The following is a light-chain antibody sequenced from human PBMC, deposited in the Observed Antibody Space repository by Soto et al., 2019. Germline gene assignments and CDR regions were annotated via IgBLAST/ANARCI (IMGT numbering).Light chain of an antibody. CDR3: QQYDSAPWT. J-gene: IGKJ1*01. V-gene: IGKV1-27*01. Sequence: DIQMTQSPSSLSASVGDRVTITCRASQGINNYLAWYQQKPGKVPKLLIYAASTSQSGVPSRFSGSGSGTDFTLTISSLQPEDVATYYCQQYDSAPWTFGQGTKVEIK. CDR1: QGINNY. CDR2: AAS.